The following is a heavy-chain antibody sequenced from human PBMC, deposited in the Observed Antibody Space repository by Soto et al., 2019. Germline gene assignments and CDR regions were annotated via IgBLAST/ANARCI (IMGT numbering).Heavy chain of an antibody. CDR3: ARDQGNXYDHEVPSWFDX. CDR1: GGSISRGGYS. J-gene: IGHJ5*02. D-gene: IGHD3-22*01. Sequence: PSETLXLTCAVSGGSISRGGYSWSWIRQPPGKGLEWIGYIYHSGSTYYNPSLKSRVTISVDRSKNQFSLKLSSVTAADTAVYYCARDQGNXYDHEVPSWFDXWGQGTLVTVSS. CDR2: IYHSGST. V-gene: IGHV4-30-2*01.